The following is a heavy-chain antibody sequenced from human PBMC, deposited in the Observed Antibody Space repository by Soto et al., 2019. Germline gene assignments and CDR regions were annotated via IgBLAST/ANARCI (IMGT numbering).Heavy chain of an antibody. CDR1: GFTFSTSW. CDR2: IWPDGSQS. V-gene: IGHV3-7*05. D-gene: IGHD2-21*01. CDR3: VRDSQWSWPV. J-gene: IGHJ4*02. Sequence: ESGGGLVQAGGSLRLSCEASGFTFSTSWMAWVRQAPGRGLEWVANIWPDGSQSYYVDSVKGRFTISRDNAKNSVYLQGNSLRADDTAVYYYVRDSQWSWPVWRQGTLVTVSS.